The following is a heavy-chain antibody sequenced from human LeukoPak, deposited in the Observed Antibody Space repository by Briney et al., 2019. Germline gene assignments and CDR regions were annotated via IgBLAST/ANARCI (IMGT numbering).Heavy chain of an antibody. J-gene: IGHJ4*02. Sequence: PGGSLRLSCAASGFTFSSYEMNWVRQAPGKGLEWVSYISSGGNTIYYADSVKGRFTISRDNAKNSLCLQMNSLRAEDTAVYYCAREGTAMVSFDYWGQGTLVTVSS. V-gene: IGHV3-48*03. CDR1: GFTFSSYE. D-gene: IGHD5-18*01. CDR3: AREGTAMVSFDY. CDR2: ISSGGNTI.